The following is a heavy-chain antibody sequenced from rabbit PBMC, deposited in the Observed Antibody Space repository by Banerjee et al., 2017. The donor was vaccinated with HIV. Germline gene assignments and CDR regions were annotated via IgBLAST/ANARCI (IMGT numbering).Heavy chain of an antibody. J-gene: IGHJ4*01. V-gene: IGHV1S45*01. CDR1: GFDFSNNA. D-gene: IGHD6-1*01. CDR2: IGTGSGNT. Sequence: QEQLVESGGGLVQPEGSLTLTCKASGFDFSNNAMCWVRQAPGKGLEWIGCIGTGSGNTYYASWAKGRFTISKTSSTTVTLQMNSLTAADTATYFCAKDPYGYKDNLWGQGTLVTVS. CDR3: AKDPYGYKDNL.